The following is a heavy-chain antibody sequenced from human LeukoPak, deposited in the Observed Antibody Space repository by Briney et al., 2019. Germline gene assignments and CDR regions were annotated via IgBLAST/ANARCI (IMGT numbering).Heavy chain of an antibody. V-gene: IGHV3-53*01. J-gene: IGHJ3*02. CDR3: ARGGRGSAAVVAPRSFDI. D-gene: IGHD3-22*01. CDR2: TYTGGNS. CDR1: GFTVSSIH. Sequence: GGSLRLSCAASGFTVSSIHMVWVRQAPGEGLEWVSVTYTGGNSYYADSVKGRFIISRDISKNTLYLQMNSLRAEDSALYYCARGGRGSAAVVAPRSFDIWGQGTMVTVSS.